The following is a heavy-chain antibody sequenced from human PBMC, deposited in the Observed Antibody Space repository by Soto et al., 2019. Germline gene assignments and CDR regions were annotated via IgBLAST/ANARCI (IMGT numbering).Heavy chain of an antibody. CDR2: IRSKANSYAT. Sequence: PGGSLRLSCAASGFAFPNAWMSWVRQAPGKGLEWVGRIRSKANSYATAYAASVKGRFTISRDDSKNTAYLQMNSLKTEDTAVYYCTRHWTITGTFDPWGQGTLVTVSS. CDR1: GFAFPNAW. CDR3: TRHWTITGTFDP. V-gene: IGHV3-73*01. J-gene: IGHJ5*02. D-gene: IGHD1-20*01.